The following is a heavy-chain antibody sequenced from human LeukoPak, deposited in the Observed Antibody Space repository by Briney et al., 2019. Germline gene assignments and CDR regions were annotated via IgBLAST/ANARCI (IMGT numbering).Heavy chain of an antibody. CDR2: IYTSGST. D-gene: IGHD6-19*01. CDR1: GGSISSYY. V-gene: IGHV4-4*07. J-gene: IGHJ5*02. CDR3: ARDRVGIAVAGTGWFDP. Sequence: SETLSLTCTVSGGSISSYYWSWIRQPAGKGLEWIGRIYTSGSTNYNPSLKSRVTMSVDTSKNQSSLKLSSVTAADTAVYYCARDRVGIAVAGTGWFDPWGQGTLVTVSS.